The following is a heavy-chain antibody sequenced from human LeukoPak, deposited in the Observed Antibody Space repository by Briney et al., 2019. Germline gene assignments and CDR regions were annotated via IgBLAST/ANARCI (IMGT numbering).Heavy chain of an antibody. V-gene: IGHV3-15*01. Sequence: GGSPRLSCAASEFTFSDAWMNWVRQAPGKGLEWVGRIISKTDGGTTDYAAPVKGRFTISRDDSKNTLFLQMTSLKTEDTAVYYCAKYSSGSFDYWGQGTLVTVSS. J-gene: IGHJ4*02. D-gene: IGHD6-19*01. CDR1: EFTFSDAW. CDR3: AKYSSGSFDY. CDR2: IISKTDGGTT.